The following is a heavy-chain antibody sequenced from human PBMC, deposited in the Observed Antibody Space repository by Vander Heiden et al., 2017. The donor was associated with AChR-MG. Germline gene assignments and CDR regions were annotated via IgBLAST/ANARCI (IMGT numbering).Heavy chain of an antibody. CDR2: ISWNSGSI. Sequence: EVQLVESGGGLVQPGRSLRLSCAASGFTFDDYAIHWVRQAPGKGREWVSGISWNSGSIGYADSVKGRFTISRDNAKNSLYLQMNSLRAEDTALYYCAKDLGGFWEYYYYGMDVWGQGTTVTVSS. CDR1: GFTFDDYA. D-gene: IGHD3-3*01. J-gene: IGHJ6*02. CDR3: AKDLGGFWEYYYYGMDV. V-gene: IGHV3-9*01.